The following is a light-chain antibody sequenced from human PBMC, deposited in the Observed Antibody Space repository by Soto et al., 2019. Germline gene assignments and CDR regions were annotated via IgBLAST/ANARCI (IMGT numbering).Light chain of an antibody. CDR2: EAS. CDR3: QQYNSSPRT. V-gene: IGKV1-5*01. J-gene: IGKJ4*01. Sequence: DIQMTQSPSTLSASVGDRVTITCRANQSISSWLAWYQQKPWKAPNLLIYEASSLQSGVPSRFSGSGSGAEFTLTISSLQPDDFATYYCQQYNSSPRTFGGGTKVESK. CDR1: QSISSW.